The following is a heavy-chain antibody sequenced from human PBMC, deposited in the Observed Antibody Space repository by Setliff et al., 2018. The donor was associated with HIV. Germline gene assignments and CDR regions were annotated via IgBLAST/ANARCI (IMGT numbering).Heavy chain of an antibody. V-gene: IGHV4-4*07. CDR2: IYSSGST. Sequence: LSLTCTVSGGSLSSYYGSWIRQSAGKGLEWIGRIYSSGSTNYNPSLKSRVTMSVDTSKNQFSLRLSSVTAADTAVYYCAREVRVVLPAAASGNYYYYYMDVWGKGTTVTVSS. CDR3: AREVRVVLPAAASGNYYYYYMDV. J-gene: IGHJ6*03. CDR1: GGSLSSYY. D-gene: IGHD2-2*01.